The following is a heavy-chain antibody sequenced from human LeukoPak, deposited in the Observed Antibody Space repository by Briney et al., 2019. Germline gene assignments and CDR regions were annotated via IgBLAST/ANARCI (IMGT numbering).Heavy chain of an antibody. CDR2: IYTSGST. CDR3: ARDNWGTIDY. D-gene: IGHD7-27*01. CDR1: GGSISSGSYY. Sequence: SETLSLTCTVSGGSISSGSYYWSWIRQPAGKGLEWIGRIYTSGSTNYNPSLKSRVTISVGTSKNQFSLKLSSVAAADTAVYYCARDNWGTIDYWGQGTLVTVSS. V-gene: IGHV4-61*02. J-gene: IGHJ4*02.